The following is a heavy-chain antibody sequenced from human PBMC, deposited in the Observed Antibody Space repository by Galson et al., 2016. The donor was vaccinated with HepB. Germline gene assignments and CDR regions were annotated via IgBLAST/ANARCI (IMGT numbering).Heavy chain of an antibody. CDR1: GFTFSSFA. D-gene: IGHD2-15*01. Sequence: SLRLSCAASGFTFSSFAMYWVRQAPGKGLEWVAVISYDGRKNYYVDSVKGRFTISRDNSKTTLYLQMNTLRAEDTAVYYCACSSQCSDGNCYQKLYFDYWGQGTLVTVSS. J-gene: IGHJ4*02. CDR2: ISYDGRKN. V-gene: IGHV3-30*04. CDR3: ACSSQCSDGNCYQKLYFDY.